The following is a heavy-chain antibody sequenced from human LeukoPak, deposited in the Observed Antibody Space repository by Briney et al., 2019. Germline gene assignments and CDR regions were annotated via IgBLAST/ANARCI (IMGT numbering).Heavy chain of an antibody. D-gene: IGHD3-16*01. J-gene: IGHJ4*02. Sequence: GGSLRLSCAASQFTFSNYWMSWVRQAPGKGLERVAHTSHDGTSNYYADSVKGRFTISRDNAKNSLYLHMNSLRIEDTAVYYCATTVPDYPDDYLDNWGQGTLVTVSS. V-gene: IGHV3-7*01. CDR2: TSHDGTSN. CDR3: ATTVPDYPDDYLDN. CDR1: QFTFSNYW.